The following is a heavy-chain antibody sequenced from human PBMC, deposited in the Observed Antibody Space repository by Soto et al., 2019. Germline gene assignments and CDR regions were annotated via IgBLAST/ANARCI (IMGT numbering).Heavy chain of an antibody. CDR3: ARDNDRLQLGRNYYYILDV. CDR1: GGTFSSSA. CDR2: IIPLFRTP. D-gene: IGHD4-4*01. Sequence: QVQLVQSGAEMKEPGSSVKVSCKTSGGTFSSSAISWLRQAPGQGLEWMGGIIPLFRTPDYAQKFQGRVTIAADESTSTAYMELSSLRSEDTAVYYCARDNDRLQLGRNYYYILDVRGQGTTITVSS. V-gene: IGHV1-69*12. J-gene: IGHJ6*02.